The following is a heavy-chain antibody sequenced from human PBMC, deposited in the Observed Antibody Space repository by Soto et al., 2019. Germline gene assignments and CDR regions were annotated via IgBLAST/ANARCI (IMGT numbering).Heavy chain of an antibody. D-gene: IGHD2-21*02. CDR3: ARIGGGDCYSRMDWFDP. CDR2: IDWDDDK. CDR1: GFSLSTRRMC. Sequence: SGPTIVNPTQTLTLTFPFSGFSLSTRRMCVSWIRQPPGKALEWLALIDWDDDKYYSTSLKTRLTISKDTSKNQVVLTMTNMDPVDTATYYCARIGGGDCYSRMDWFDPWGQGTLVTVSS. V-gene: IGHV2-70*01. J-gene: IGHJ5*02.